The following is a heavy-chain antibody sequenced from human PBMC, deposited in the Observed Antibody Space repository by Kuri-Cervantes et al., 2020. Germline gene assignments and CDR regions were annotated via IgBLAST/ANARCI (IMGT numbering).Heavy chain of an antibody. D-gene: IGHD6-25*01. CDR3: ARDLIPAVGSAYYFDY. CDR2: IYYSGST. CDR1: GGSISSSSYY. Sequence: SETLSLTCTVSGGSISSSSYYWGWIRQPPGRGLEWIGSIYYSGSTYYNPSLKSRVTISVDKSKNQFSLKLSSVTAADTAVYYCARDLIPAVGSAYYFDYWGQGTLVTVSS. J-gene: IGHJ4*02. V-gene: IGHV4-39*07.